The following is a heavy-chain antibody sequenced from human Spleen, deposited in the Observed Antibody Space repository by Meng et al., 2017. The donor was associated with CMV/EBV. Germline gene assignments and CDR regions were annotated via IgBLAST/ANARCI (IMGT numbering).Heavy chain of an antibody. CDR1: GDSVSSNSAA. V-gene: IGHV6-1*01. D-gene: IGHD7-27*01. CDR3: ARDQRSLLGMGMDV. CDR2: TYYRSKWYN. J-gene: IGHJ6*02. Sequence: SETLSLTCAISGDSVSSNSAAWNWIRQSPSRGLEWLGRTYYRSKWYNDYAVSVKSQITINPDTSKNQFSLQLNSVTPEDTAVYYCARDQRSLLGMGMDVWGQGTTVTVSS.